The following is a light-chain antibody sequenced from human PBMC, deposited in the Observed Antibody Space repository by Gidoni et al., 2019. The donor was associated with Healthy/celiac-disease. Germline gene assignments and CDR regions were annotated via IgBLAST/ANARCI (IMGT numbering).Light chain of an antibody. V-gene: IGKV3-20*01. Sequence: EIVLTQSPGTLSLSPGESATLSCRASQSVSSSYLAWYQQKPGQAPRLLIYGASSRATGLPDWFSGSGSGTDFTLTISGLEPEDFAVYYCQQYGSSPWTFGQXTKVEIK. CDR3: QQYGSSPWT. CDR2: GAS. J-gene: IGKJ1*01. CDR1: QSVSSSY.